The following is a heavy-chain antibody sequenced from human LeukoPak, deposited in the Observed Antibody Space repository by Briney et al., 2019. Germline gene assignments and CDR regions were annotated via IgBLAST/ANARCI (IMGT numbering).Heavy chain of an antibody. V-gene: IGHV3-23*01. CDR1: GFTFNNYA. J-gene: IGHJ4*02. CDR3: AKDFRDSSMFTDGYFDS. D-gene: IGHD5-18*01. CDR2: LCGLGDSK. Sequence: PGGSLRLSCSASGFTFNNYAMSWVPQAPGKGVEWVSGLCGLGDSKYCAGSVNVRFSNSRAHANNRLSLQMNNLRAEDTAVYYCAKDFRDSSMFTDGYFDSWGQGTLVTVSS.